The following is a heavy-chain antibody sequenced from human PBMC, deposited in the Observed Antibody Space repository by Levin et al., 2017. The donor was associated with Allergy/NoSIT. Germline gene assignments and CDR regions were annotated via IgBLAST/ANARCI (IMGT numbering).Heavy chain of an antibody. CDR3: HSFYYDSSGYYRAY. CDR2: IKQDGSEK. V-gene: IGHV3-7*01. Sequence: GGSLRLSCAASGFTFSSYWMSWVRQAPGKGLEWVANIKQDGSEKNYVDSVKGRFTISRDNAKNSLYLQMNSLRAEDTAVYYCHSFYYDSSGYYRAYWGQGTLVTVSS. J-gene: IGHJ4*02. D-gene: IGHD3-22*01. CDR1: GFTFSSYW.